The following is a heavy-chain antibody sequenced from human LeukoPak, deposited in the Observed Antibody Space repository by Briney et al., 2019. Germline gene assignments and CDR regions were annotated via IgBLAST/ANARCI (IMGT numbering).Heavy chain of an antibody. CDR2: MNPNSGNT. J-gene: IGHJ4*02. CDR1: GYTFTGYY. Sequence: ASVNVSCKASGYTFTGYYMHWVRQAPGQGLEWMGWMNPNSGNTGYAQKFQGRVTMTRNTSISTAYMELSSLRSEDTAVYYCARGGPVGFDYWGQGTLVTVSS. CDR3: ARGGPVGFDY. V-gene: IGHV1-8*02.